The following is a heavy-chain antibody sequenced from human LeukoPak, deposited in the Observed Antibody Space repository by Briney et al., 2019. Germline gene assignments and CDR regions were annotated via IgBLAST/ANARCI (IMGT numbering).Heavy chain of an antibody. CDR2: ISSSSSTI. V-gene: IGHV3-48*02. CDR1: GFTFSSYS. J-gene: IGHJ3*02. Sequence: GGSLRLSCAASGFTFSSYSMNWVRQAPGKGLEWVSYISSSSSTIYYADSVKGRFTISRDNAKNSLYPQMNSLRDEDTAVYYCARDSYDSSGYYLPMDDAFDIWGQGTMVTVSS. D-gene: IGHD3-22*01. CDR3: ARDSYDSSGYYLPMDDAFDI.